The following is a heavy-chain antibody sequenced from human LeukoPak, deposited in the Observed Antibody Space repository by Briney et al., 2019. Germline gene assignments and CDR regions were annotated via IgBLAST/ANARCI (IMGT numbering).Heavy chain of an antibody. CDR3: ARGKYYYDSSGPTPAGY. D-gene: IGHD3-22*01. CDR2: INPNSGGT. V-gene: IGHV1-2*06. CDR1: GYTFTGYY. J-gene: IGHJ4*02. Sequence: ASVKVSCKASGYTFTGYYMHWVRQAPGQGLEWMGRINPNSGGTNYAQKFQGRVTMTRDTSISTAYMELSRLRSDDTAVYYCARGKYYYDSSGPTPAGYWGQGTLVTVCS.